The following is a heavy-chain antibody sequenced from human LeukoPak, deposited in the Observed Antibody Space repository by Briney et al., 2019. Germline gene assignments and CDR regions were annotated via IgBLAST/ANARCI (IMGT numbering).Heavy chain of an antibody. CDR2: ISGGGGST. CDR1: GFTFSSNA. CDR3: AKGLGSGWYLFEY. D-gene: IGHD6-19*01. J-gene: IGHJ4*02. Sequence: PGGSLRLSCAGSGFTFSSNAMSWVRQAPGKELEWVSAISGGGGSTYYADSVKGRSTISRDDSKNTLYVQMNSLRAEDTAVYYCAKGLGSGWYLFEYWGQGTLVTVSS. V-gene: IGHV3-23*01.